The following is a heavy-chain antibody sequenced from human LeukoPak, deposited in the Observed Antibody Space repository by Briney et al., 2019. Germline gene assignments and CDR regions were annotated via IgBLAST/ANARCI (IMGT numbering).Heavy chain of an antibody. CDR1: GFTLSSYW. CDR3: ARAGNYGDCGY. Sequence: GGSLRLSCAASGFTLSSYWMYWVRQAPGKGLVWVSHINSDGSGTSYADSVKGRFTISRDNAKNTLYLQMNSLRVEDTAVYYCARAGNYGDCGYWGQGTLVTVSS. CDR2: INSDGSGT. D-gene: IGHD4-17*01. V-gene: IGHV3-74*01. J-gene: IGHJ4*02.